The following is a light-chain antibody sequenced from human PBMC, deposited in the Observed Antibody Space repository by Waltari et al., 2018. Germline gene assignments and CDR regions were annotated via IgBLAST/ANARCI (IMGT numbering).Light chain of an antibody. CDR2: DVT. CDR1: TSDIGYNKF. V-gene: IGLV2-14*01. J-gene: IGLJ2*01. Sequence: QSALTQPASVSGSPGQSIAISCTGTTSDIGYNKFVSWYQQNPGKAPKLIIDDVTGRPSGVSDRFSGSKSGNTASLTISGLQAEDEADYYCSSYTSSRTLIFGGGTKVTV. CDR3: SSYTSSRTLI.